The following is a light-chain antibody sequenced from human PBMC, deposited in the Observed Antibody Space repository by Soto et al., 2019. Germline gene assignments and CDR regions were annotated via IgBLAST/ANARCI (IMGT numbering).Light chain of an antibody. V-gene: IGLV2-14*01. CDR3: GSYTTTSTLEV. CDR2: EVS. CDR1: SSDVGGYKF. Sequence: QSVLTQPASVSGSPGQSITISCTGTSSDVGGYKFVSWYQQHPGTAPKPIIYEVSNRPSGVSHRFSGSKSGNTATLTISGLQAEDEADYYCGSYTTTSTLEVFGGGTKLTVL. J-gene: IGLJ3*02.